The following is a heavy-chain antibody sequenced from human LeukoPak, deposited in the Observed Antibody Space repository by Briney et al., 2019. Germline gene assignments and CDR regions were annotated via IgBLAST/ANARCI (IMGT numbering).Heavy chain of an antibody. J-gene: IGHJ4*02. CDR2: INRDGSST. CDR3: ARTYSSGWYF. Sequence: GGSLRLSCAASRFTFSSYWMHWVRQAPGKGLVWVSRINRDGSSTSYGDSVKDRFSISRDNAKNTLYLQVNSLRAEDTAVYYCARTYSSGWYFGGQGTLVTVSS. CDR1: RFTFSSYW. V-gene: IGHV3-74*01. D-gene: IGHD6-19*01.